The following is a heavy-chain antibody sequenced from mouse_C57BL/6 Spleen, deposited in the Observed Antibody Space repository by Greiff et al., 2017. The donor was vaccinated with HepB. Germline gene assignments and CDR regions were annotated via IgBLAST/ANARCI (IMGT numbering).Heavy chain of an antibody. V-gene: IGHV1-22*01. Sequence: EVKLVESGPELVKPGASVKMSCKASGYTFTDYNMHWVKQSHGKSLEWIGYINPNNGGTSYNQKFKGKATLTVNKSSSTAYMELRSLTSEDSAVYYCAREVPYYAMDYWGQGTSVTVSS. CDR3: AREVPYYAMDY. D-gene: IGHD2-14*01. J-gene: IGHJ4*01. CDR1: GYTFTDYN. CDR2: INPNNGGT.